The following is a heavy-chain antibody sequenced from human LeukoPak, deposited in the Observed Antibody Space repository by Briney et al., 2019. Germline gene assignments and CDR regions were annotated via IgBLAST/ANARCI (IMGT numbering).Heavy chain of an antibody. V-gene: IGHV1-46*01. J-gene: IGHJ4*02. Sequence: ASVKVSCKASGYTFTSYYMHWVRQAPGQGLEWMGIINPSGGSTSYAQKFQGRVTMTRDTSTSTVYMELSSLRSEDTAVYYCARAKYYDFLSGHNQPIDYWGQGTLVTVSS. CDR3: ARAKYYDFLSGHNQPIDY. CDR2: INPSGGST. D-gene: IGHD3-3*01. CDR1: GYTFTSYY.